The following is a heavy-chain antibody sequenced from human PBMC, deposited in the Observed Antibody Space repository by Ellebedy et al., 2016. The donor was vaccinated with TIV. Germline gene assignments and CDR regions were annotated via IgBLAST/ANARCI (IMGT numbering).Heavy chain of an antibody. V-gene: IGHV3-15*01. CDR3: ATDIYVDLDDY. CDR2: IKSKANGGTT. J-gene: IGHJ4*02. D-gene: IGHD2/OR15-2a*01. CDR1: GFIFSNAW. Sequence: GGSLRLSCAASGFIFSNAWMSWVRQVPGKGLEWVGRIKSKANGGTTDYTAPVRGRFTISRDDSKNTLYLQMNSLKAEVTAVYYCATDIYVDLDDYWGQGTLVTVSS.